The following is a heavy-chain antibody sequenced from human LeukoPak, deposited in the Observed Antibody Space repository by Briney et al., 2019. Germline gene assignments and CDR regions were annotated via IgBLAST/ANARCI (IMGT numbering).Heavy chain of an antibody. D-gene: IGHD1-1*01. J-gene: IGHJ5*02. CDR2: FYYGGST. Sequence: SESLSLTCTVSGGSISSSNDCWDWTRQPPGRGLEWIASFYYGGSTYYNPSLKSRVTISADTSENQVSLKLRSVTAADTALYYCTRRRAGRLYNWFDPWGQGTPVTVSS. CDR3: TRRRAGRLYNWFDP. V-gene: IGHV4-39*01. CDR1: GGSISSSNDC.